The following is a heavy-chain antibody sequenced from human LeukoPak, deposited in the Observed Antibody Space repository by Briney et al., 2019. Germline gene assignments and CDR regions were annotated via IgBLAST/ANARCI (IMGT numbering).Heavy chain of an antibody. CDR3: GKSEVTIPDSH. J-gene: IGHJ4*01. V-gene: IGHV3-7*01. CDR2: INYDGSQK. D-gene: IGHD2-21*02. CDR1: GFVFKNYW. Sequence: GGFLRVYCAASGFVFKNYWMSWVRQAPGKGLEWLANINYDGSQKYHVDSVKGRFTISRENAKNSLYLQMNSLRVEDTAVYYCGKSEVTIPDSHWGQGTPVTVSS.